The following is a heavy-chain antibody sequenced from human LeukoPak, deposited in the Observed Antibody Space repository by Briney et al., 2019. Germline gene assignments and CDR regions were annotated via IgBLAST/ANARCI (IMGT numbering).Heavy chain of an antibody. D-gene: IGHD7-27*01. V-gene: IGHV4-39*01. CDR1: GGSISSSSYY. J-gene: IGHJ3*02. CDR2: IYYSGST. Sequence: PSETLSLTSTVSGGSISSSSYYWGWIRQPPGKGLEWIGSIYYSGSTYYNPSLKSRVTISVDTSKNQFSLKLSSVTAADTAVYYCARNVSEDGDDAFDIWGQGTMVTVSS. CDR3: ARNVSEDGDDAFDI.